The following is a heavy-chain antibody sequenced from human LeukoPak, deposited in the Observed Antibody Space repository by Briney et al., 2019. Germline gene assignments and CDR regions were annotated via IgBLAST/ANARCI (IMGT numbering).Heavy chain of an antibody. J-gene: IGHJ4*02. CDR2: ISTGSNYI. CDR3: ARGPSLGY. CDR1: GFTFSTYS. V-gene: IGHV3-21*01. Sequence: GGSLRLSCAASGFTFSTYSMNWVRQAPGKGLEWVSSISTGSNYIYYADSVKGRFTISRDNAKNSLYLQVNSLRAEDTAVYYCARGPSLGYWGQGTLVTVSS.